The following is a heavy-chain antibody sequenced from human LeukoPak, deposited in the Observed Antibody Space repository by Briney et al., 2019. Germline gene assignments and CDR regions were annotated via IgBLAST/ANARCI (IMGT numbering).Heavy chain of an antibody. J-gene: IGHJ4*02. CDR3: ARLSAAADFDY. CDR1: GGSISSSTYY. D-gene: IGHD6-13*01. Sequence: SETLSLTCTVSGGSISSSTYYWGWIRQPPGKGLEWIGSIYYSGSTYHNPSLKSRVTISVDTSKNQFSLKLSSVTAADTAVYYCARLSAAADFDYWGQGTLVTVSS. CDR2: IYYSGST. V-gene: IGHV4-39*01.